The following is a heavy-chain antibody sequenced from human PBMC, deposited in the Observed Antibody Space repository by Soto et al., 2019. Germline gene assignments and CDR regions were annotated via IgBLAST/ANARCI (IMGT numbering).Heavy chain of an antibody. J-gene: IGHJ6*02. D-gene: IGHD2-15*01. CDR3: ARPAYCSGGSCYHSHYYYGMDV. CDR1: GGTFSSYS. Sequence: SVKVSCKASGGTFSSYSISWVRQAPGQGLEWMGGIIPIFGTANYAQKFQGRVTITADESTSTAYMELSSLRSEDTAVYYCARPAYCSGGSCYHSHYYYGMDVWGQGTTVTVSS. CDR2: IIPIFGTA. V-gene: IGHV1-69*13.